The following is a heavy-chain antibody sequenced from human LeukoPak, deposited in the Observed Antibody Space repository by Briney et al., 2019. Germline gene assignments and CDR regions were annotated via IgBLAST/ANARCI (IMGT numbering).Heavy chain of an antibody. CDR3: ARDLWNFYDDSGYNRDFDS. Sequence: AASVKVSCKATSRISWVRQAPGQGLEWMGWIGTYRGYTYYAQKFQGRITVTTDTSTSTVYMELRNLRSDDTAVYYCARDLWNFYDDSGYNRDFDSWGQGTLVTVSS. D-gene: IGHD3-22*01. J-gene: IGHJ5*01. CDR1: TSR. CDR2: IGTYRGYT. V-gene: IGHV1-18*01.